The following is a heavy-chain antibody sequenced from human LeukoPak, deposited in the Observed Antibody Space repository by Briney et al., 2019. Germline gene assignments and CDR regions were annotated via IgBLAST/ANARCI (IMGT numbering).Heavy chain of an antibody. V-gene: IGHV4-38-2*02. Sequence: SETLSLTCTVSGYSISSSYYWGWIRQPPGKGLEWIGSIYYSGSTNYNPSLKSRVTISVDTSKNQFSLKLSSVTAADTAVYYCARHSAVRDGYNAGAFDIWGQGTMVTVSS. CDR2: IYYSGST. CDR3: ARHSAVRDGYNAGAFDI. D-gene: IGHD5-24*01. J-gene: IGHJ3*02. CDR1: GYSISSSYY.